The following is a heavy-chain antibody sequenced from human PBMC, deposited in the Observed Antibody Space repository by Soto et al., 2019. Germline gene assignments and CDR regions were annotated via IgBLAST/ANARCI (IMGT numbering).Heavy chain of an antibody. J-gene: IGHJ5*02. CDR1: GDSITSGDYY. CDR3: VRDRCTLTSCYSWFFP. V-gene: IGHV4-30-4*08. D-gene: IGHD2-2*01. Sequence: SETLSLTCSVSGDSITSGDYYWTWIRQPPGKGLEWIGYIDYSGITYSNPSLKSRITISVDTSKNQFSLRLSSVTAADTAVYYCVRDRCTLTSCYSWFFPWGPGTLVTAPQ. CDR2: IDYSGIT.